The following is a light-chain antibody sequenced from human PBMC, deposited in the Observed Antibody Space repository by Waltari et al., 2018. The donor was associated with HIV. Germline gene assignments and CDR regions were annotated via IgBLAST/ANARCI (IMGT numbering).Light chain of an antibody. CDR2: GAS. Sequence: KVMTQSPATLSVSPGEGATLSCRASQSVSTTVAWYQQRPGQAPRLLIYGASTRATDIPARFSGSGSGTEFTLTISSLQSEDFAVYYCQQYNNWPPFTFGPGTKVEIK. V-gene: IGKV3-15*01. J-gene: IGKJ3*01. CDR3: QQYNNWPPFT. CDR1: QSVSTT.